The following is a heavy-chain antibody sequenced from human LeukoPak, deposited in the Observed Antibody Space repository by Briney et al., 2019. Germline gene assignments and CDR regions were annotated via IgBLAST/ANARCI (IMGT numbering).Heavy chain of an antibody. Sequence: SGTLSLTCTVSVYSISSGYYWGWIRQPPGKGLEWIGSIYHSGSTYYNPSLKSRVTISIDTSQNKFSLTLSSVTAADTAVYSCLRVEDSGYDYRGRFDPWGQGTLVTVSS. CDR2: IYHSGST. CDR1: VYSISSGYY. V-gene: IGHV4-38-2*02. D-gene: IGHD5-12*01. CDR3: LRVEDSGYDYRGRFDP. J-gene: IGHJ5*02.